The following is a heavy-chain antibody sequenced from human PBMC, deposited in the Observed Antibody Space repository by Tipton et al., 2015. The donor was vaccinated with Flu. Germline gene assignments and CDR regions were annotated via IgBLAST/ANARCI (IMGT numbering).Heavy chain of an antibody. Sequence: SLRLSCAASGFTFSNYWMSWVRQAPGKGLEWVSVIYGGVTTDYADSVKGRFTISRDKSKNALYLQMSSLIAEDTAVYYCARGPQVPVWPHYYCMEVWGQGTTVTVSS. CDR1: GFTFSNYW. V-gene: IGHV3-53*01. J-gene: IGHJ6*02. CDR2: IYGGVTT. CDR3: ARGPQVPVWPHYYCMEV. D-gene: IGHD2-2*01.